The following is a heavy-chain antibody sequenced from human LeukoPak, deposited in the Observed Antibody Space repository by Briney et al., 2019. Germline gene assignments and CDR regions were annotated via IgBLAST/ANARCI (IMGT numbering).Heavy chain of an antibody. CDR2: ISYSGST. D-gene: IGHD5-18*01. CDR3: ARSVTSYGYYFDY. Sequence: PSETLSLTCTVSGGSISGYYWSWIRQPPRKGLEWIGYISYSGSTNYNPSLKSRVTISVDTSTNQFSLKLSPVTAADTAVYYCARSVTSYGYYFDYWGQGTLVTVSS. V-gene: IGHV4-59*12. J-gene: IGHJ4*02. CDR1: GGSISGYY.